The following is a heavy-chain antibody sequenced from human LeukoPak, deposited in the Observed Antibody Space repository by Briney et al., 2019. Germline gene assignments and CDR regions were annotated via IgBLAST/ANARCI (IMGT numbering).Heavy chain of an antibody. CDR2: IKNDGSES. V-gene: IGHV3-7*04. D-gene: IGHD3-10*01. CDR1: GFNFRDHW. CDR3: ARGGPLVRGVIITLDY. Sequence: GGSLRLSCAVSGFNFRDHWMDWVRQAPGKGLEWVGHIKNDGSESYYVDSLKGRFSISRDNTNNALYLQMNSLRDEDTAVYYCARGGPLVRGVIITLDYWGQGTLVTVSS. J-gene: IGHJ4*02.